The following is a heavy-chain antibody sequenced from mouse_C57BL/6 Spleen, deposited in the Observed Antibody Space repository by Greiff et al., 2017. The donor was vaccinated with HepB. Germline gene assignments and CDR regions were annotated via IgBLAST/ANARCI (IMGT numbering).Heavy chain of an antibody. Sequence: EVKLLESGPGLVKPSQSLSLTCSVTGYSITSGYYWNWIRQFPGNKLEWMGYISYDGSNNYNPSLKNRISITRDPSKNQFFLKLNSVTTEDTATYYCARVGVTYAMDYWGQGTSVTVSS. CDR2: ISYDGSN. D-gene: IGHD2-2*01. CDR3: ARVGVTYAMDY. V-gene: IGHV3-6*01. J-gene: IGHJ4*01. CDR1: GYSITSGYY.